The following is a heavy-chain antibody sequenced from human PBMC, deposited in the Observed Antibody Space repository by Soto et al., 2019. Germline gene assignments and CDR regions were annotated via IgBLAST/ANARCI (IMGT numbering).Heavy chain of an antibody. CDR2: LYYGGST. CDR3: ARGRGEFDA. Sequence: SETLSLTCSVSGGSINSDDSFWGWVRQSPGKGLEWIGSLYYGGSTFYNPSLKSRVTISLDTSKNQFSLRLTSVSAADTAVYYCARGRGEFDAWGQGTPVTVSS. V-gene: IGHV4-39*01. D-gene: IGHD2-21*01. J-gene: IGHJ5*02. CDR1: GGSINSDDSF.